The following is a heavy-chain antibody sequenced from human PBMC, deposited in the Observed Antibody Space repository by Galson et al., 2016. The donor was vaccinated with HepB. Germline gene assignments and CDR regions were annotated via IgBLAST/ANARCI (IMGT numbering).Heavy chain of an antibody. CDR2: ISGSINAT. V-gene: IGHV3-23*01. CDR3: AKLPSRYYGSGAGYGMDI. D-gene: IGHD3-10*01. J-gene: IGHJ6*02. CDR1: GFTFSNYA. Sequence: SLRLSCAASGFTFSNYAMTWVRQAPGKGLQWVSGISGSINATYYADSVKGRFIISRDDSKNTLYLQMLSLRAEDTALYYCAKLPSRYYGSGAGYGMDIWGQGTTVTVSS.